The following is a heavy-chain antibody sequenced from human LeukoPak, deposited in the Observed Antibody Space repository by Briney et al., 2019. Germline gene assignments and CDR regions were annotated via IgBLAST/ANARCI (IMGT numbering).Heavy chain of an antibody. CDR1: RFTFSNYA. Sequence: GGPLRLSCVASRFTFSNYAMNWVRQAPGKGLEWVSSISSTSSNIYYADSVKGRFTISRDNAKNSLYLQMNSLRAEDTAVYYCARGGYSGYVTFDIWGQGTMVTVSS. V-gene: IGHV3-21*01. J-gene: IGHJ3*02. CDR3: ARGGYSGYVTFDI. D-gene: IGHD5-12*01. CDR2: ISSTSSNI.